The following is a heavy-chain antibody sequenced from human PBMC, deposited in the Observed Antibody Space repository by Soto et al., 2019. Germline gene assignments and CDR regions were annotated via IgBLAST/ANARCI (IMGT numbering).Heavy chain of an antibody. CDR2: ISHDGTVK. J-gene: IGHJ4*02. Sequence: PGGSLRLSCAASRFTFSNYGMQWVRQAPGKGPEWVAVISHDGTVKYYADSVKGRFTISRDNFQNTLDLQMDSLRAEDTAVYYCAKERDTRSSSCFDSWGQGTLVTVSS. D-gene: IGHD5-18*01. CDR3: AKERDTRSSSCFDS. V-gene: IGHV3-30*18. CDR1: RFTFSNYG.